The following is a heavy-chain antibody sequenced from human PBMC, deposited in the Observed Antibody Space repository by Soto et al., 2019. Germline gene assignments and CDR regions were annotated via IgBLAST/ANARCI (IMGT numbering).Heavy chain of an antibody. J-gene: IGHJ4*02. CDR2: ISSTSSYI. CDR3: ARGESTGTPFFDS. V-gene: IGHV3-21*01. CDR1: GFTFSTYT. D-gene: IGHD1-1*01. Sequence: EVQLVESGGGLVKPEGSLRLSCAASGFTFSTYTMNWVRQAPGKGLEWVSSISSTSSYIFYTDSVKGRFTISRDNAKKSLYLQMNSLRAEDTAVYYCARGESTGTPFFDSWGQGTLVTVSS.